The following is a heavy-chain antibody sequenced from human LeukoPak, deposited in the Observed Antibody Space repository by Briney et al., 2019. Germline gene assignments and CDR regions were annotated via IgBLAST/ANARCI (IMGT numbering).Heavy chain of an antibody. CDR1: GFTFSSYG. CDR2: ISYDGSNK. J-gene: IGHJ4*02. CDR3: AKDWEDCSSTSCYTDY. V-gene: IGHV3-30*18. D-gene: IGHD2-2*02. Sequence: GRSLRLSCAASGFTFSSYGMHWVRQAPGKGLEWVAVISYDGSNKYYADSVKGRFTISRDNSKNTLYLQMNSLRAEDTAVYYCAKDWEDCSSTSCYTDYWGQGTLVTVSS.